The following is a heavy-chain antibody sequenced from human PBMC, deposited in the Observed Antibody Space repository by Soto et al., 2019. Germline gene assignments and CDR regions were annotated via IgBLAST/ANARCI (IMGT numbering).Heavy chain of an antibody. CDR2: MNPSNGNA. CDR1: GDTFIKYG. D-gene: IGHD6-25*01. J-gene: IGHJ4*02. V-gene: IGHV1-8*01. Sequence: ASVKVSCKASGDTFIKYGINWVRQATGQGLEWMGWMNPSNGNAGYAQNFRGRVTMTSNTSITTAYMELSGLRYEDTAVYYCARRKERSGPNYFDVWGQGTLVTVSS. CDR3: ARRKERSGPNYFDV.